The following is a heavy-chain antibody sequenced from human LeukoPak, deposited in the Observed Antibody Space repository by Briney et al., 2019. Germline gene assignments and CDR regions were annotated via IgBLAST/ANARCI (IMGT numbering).Heavy chain of an antibody. CDR1: GGTFSSYA. Sequence: VASVKVSCKASGGTFSSYAISWVRQAPGQGLEWMGRIIPILGIANYAQKFQGRVTITADKSTSTAYMELSSLRSEDTAVYYCARSPIAAAGNWFDPWGQGTLVTVSS. CDR3: ARSPIAAAGNWFDP. CDR2: IIPILGIA. V-gene: IGHV1-69*04. J-gene: IGHJ5*02. D-gene: IGHD6-13*01.